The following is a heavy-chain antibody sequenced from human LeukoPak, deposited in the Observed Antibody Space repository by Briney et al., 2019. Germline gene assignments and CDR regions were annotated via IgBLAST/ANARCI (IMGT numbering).Heavy chain of an antibody. V-gene: IGHV4-4*07. J-gene: IGHJ4*02. CDR3: ARVRDFWSGFDY. Sequence: SETLSLTCTVSGGSINSSYWSWIRQPAGKGLEWIGRIYPGGSTNYNPSLKSRVTMSVDRSKNQFSLKLSSVTAADTAVYYCARVRDFWSGFDYWGQGTLVTVSS. D-gene: IGHD3-3*01. CDR1: GGSINSSY. CDR2: IYPGGST.